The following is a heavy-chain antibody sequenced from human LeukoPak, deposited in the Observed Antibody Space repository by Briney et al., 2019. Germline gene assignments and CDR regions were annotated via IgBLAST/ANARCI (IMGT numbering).Heavy chain of an antibody. V-gene: IGHV3-7*01. J-gene: IGHJ4*02. CDR2: IKQDGSEK. CDR1: GFIFSSYW. D-gene: IGHD3-3*01. Sequence: PGGSLRLSCAASGFIFSSYWMSWVRQAPGKGLEWVANIKQDGSEKYYVDSVKGRFTISRDNAKNSLFLQMNSLRAEDTAVYCCARHVRFEGVDYWGQGTLVTVSS. CDR3: ARHVRFEGVDY.